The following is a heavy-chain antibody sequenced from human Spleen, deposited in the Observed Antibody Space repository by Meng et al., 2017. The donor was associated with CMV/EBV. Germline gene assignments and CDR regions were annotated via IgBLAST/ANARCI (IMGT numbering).Heavy chain of an antibody. D-gene: IGHD3/OR15-3a*01. Sequence: GGSLRLSCAASGSTFSDYWMTWVRQAPGEGLEWVANIKQDGSEKYYVDSVKGRFSISRDSVKKSLYLQMRNLRAEDTAVYYCARETQRDFDFWTGVGVLHYFDYWGQGALVTVSS. V-gene: IGHV3-7*01. J-gene: IGHJ4*02. CDR1: GSTFSDYW. CDR2: IKQDGSEK. CDR3: ARETQRDFDFWTGVGVLHYFDY.